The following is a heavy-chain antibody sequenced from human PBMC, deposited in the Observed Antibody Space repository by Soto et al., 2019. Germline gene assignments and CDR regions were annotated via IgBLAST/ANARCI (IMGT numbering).Heavy chain of an antibody. D-gene: IGHD1-26*01. Sequence: SETLSLTCTVPGGSISSSSYHWVWIRQPPGKGLEWIGNIYYSGSTYYTPSLKSRVTISVDTSKNQFSLKLSSVTAADTAVYYCARRISGSSKFDNWGQGTLVTVSS. CDR2: IYYSGST. CDR3: ARRISGSSKFDN. J-gene: IGHJ4*02. CDR1: GGSISSSSYH. V-gene: IGHV4-39*01.